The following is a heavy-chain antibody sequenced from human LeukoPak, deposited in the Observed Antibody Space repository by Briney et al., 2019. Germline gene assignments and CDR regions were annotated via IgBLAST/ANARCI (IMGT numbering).Heavy chain of an antibody. CDR2: INPNTAGT. D-gene: IGHD4-11*01. CDR3: ATSAGDYRAGHYYYMGV. J-gene: IGHJ6*03. CDR1: GYTFTGYY. V-gene: IGHV1-2*02. Sequence: ASVKVSCKASGYTFTGYYFHWVRQAPGQGLDWMGWINPNTAGTNYAQKFLGGVTLTWDTSISTAYMELNRLTSDDTAVYYCATSAGDYRAGHYYYMGVWGKGTSVTVSS.